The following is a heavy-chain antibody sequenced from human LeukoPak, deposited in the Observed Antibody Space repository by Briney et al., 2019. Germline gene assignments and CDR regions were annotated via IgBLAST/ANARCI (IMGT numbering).Heavy chain of an antibody. V-gene: IGHV4-61*02. J-gene: IGHJ5*02. CDR2: IYTSGST. Sequence: PSETLSLTCTVSGGSMSSGSYYWNWIRQPAGKGLEWIGRIYTSGSTNYSPSLRSRVTISVGTSKNHFSLKLSSVTAANTAVYYCARVFDLWGQGTLVTVSS. CDR3: ARVFDL. CDR1: GGSMSSGSYY.